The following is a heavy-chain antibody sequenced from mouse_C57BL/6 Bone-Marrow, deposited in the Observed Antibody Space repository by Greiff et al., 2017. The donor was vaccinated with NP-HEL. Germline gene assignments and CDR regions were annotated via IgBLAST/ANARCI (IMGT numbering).Heavy chain of an antibody. CDR3: ARDGYYGWFAY. Sequence: QVQLQQPGAELVKPGASVKLSCKASGYTFTSYWMQWVKQRPGQGLEWIGEIDPSDSYTNYTQKFKGKATLTVDTSSSTAYMQLSSLTSEDSAVYYGARDGYYGWFAYWGQGTLVTVTA. V-gene: IGHV1-50*01. D-gene: IGHD2-3*01. CDR1: GYTFTSYW. CDR2: IDPSDSYT. J-gene: IGHJ3*01.